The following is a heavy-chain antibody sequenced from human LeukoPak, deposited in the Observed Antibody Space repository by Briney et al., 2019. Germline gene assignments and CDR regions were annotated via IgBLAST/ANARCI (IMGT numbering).Heavy chain of an antibody. CDR3: AKGIDSTGYYPFDY. Sequence: GGSLRLSCAASGNYWMHWVRQAPGKGLVWVSHVNSDGSWTSHADSVKGRFTISRDTSKSTLYLQLNSLRAEDTAIYYCAKGIDSTGYYPFDYWGQGTLVTVSS. V-gene: IGHV3-74*01. CDR1: GNYW. D-gene: IGHD3-22*01. CDR2: VNSDGSWT. J-gene: IGHJ4*02.